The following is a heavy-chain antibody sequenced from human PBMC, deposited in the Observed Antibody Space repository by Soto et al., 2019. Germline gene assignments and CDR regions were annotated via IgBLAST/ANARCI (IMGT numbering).Heavy chain of an antibody. V-gene: IGHV5-51*01. D-gene: IGHD1-26*01. CDR3: AILDGYSRSWYRFDH. Sequence: EVQLVQSGAEVKKPGQSLRISCKGSGYSFTDYWIGWVRQMPGKGLEWMGIIFVDDFDTRYSPSFQGQVTISVDKSIRTAYLQWNSLKASDSGMYYCAILDGYSRSWYRFDHWGQGTLVTVSS. CDR2: IFVDDFDT. J-gene: IGHJ4*02. CDR1: GYSFTDYW.